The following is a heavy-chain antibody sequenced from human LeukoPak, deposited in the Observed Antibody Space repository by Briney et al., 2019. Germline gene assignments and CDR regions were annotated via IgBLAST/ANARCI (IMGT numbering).Heavy chain of an antibody. CDR2: ISSSSSYI. J-gene: IGHJ3*02. CDR3: ARDGPADAFDI. CDR1: GFTFSSYS. V-gene: IGHV3-21*01. D-gene: IGHD3/OR15-3a*01. Sequence: GGSLRLSCVASGFTFSSYSMNWVRQAPGKGLEWVSSISSSSSYIYYADSVKGRFTISRDNAKNSLYLQMNSLRAEDTAVYYCARDGPADAFDIWGQGTMVTVSS.